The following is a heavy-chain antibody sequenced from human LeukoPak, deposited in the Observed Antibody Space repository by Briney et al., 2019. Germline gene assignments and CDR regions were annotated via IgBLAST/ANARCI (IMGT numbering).Heavy chain of an antibody. V-gene: IGHV3-33*01. J-gene: IGHJ6*02. CDR1: GFPFSSYG. CDR3: ARAGPQGFGVDV. Sequence: GGSLRLSCAASGFPFSSYGMHWVRQAPGKGLESVAVIWHDASNTYYVDSVRGRFTISRDNSKNMLYLQLNSLRAEDTAVYYSARAGPQGFGVDVWGQGTTVIVSS. CDR2: IWHDASNT.